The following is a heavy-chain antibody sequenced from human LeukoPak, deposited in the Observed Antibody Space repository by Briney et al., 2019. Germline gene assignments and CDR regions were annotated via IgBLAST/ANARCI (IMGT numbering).Heavy chain of an antibody. CDR3: AKDIRPTGTGAFDI. CDR1: GFTFDDYA. V-gene: IGHV3-9*03. J-gene: IGHJ3*02. Sequence: PGRSLRLSCAASGFTFDDYAMHWVRQAPGKGLEWVSGISWNSGSIGYADSVKGRFTISRDNAKNSLYLQMNSLRAEDMALYYCAKDIRPTGTGAFDIWGQGTMVTVSS. CDR2: ISWNSGSI. D-gene: IGHD1-1*01.